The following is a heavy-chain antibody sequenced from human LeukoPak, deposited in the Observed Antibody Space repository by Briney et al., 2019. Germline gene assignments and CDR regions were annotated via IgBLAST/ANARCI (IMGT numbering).Heavy chain of an antibody. Sequence: GGSLRLSCAASGFTFCSYAMSWVRQAPGKGLEWVSAISGSGGSTYYADSVKGRFTISRDNSKNTLCLQMNSLRAEDTAVYYCAKDSIKTYYYDSSGYLEISSFDYWGQGTLVTVSS. CDR2: ISGSGGST. V-gene: IGHV3-23*01. J-gene: IGHJ4*02. CDR3: AKDSIKTYYYDSSGYLEISSFDY. D-gene: IGHD3-22*01. CDR1: GFTFCSYA.